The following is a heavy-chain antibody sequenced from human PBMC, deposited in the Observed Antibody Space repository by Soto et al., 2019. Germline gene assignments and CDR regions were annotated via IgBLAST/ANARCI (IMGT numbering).Heavy chain of an antibody. V-gene: IGHV3-33*01. CDR1: GFTFSIYG. CDR2: IWFDGSNK. CDR3: ARDRLSRSSSFGMDV. J-gene: IGHJ6*02. Sequence: PGGSLRLSCAASGFTFSIYGMHWVRQAPGEGLEWVAVIWFDGSNKYYADSVEGRFTISRDNSKNTLYLQMNSLRAEDTAVYYCARDRLSRSSSFGMDVWGQGTTVTVSS. D-gene: IGHD6-6*01.